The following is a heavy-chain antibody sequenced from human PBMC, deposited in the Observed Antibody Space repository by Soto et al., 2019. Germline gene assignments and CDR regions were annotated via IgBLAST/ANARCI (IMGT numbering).Heavy chain of an antibody. CDR1: GVTFSSYA. Sequence: VQLVQSGAEVKKPGTSVKVSCKASGVTFSSYAISWVRQAPGQGLEWMAGIIPTFGTANYAQKVQGRVTITADESTSTACRELSSLRSEDTAVYCSSRMERSQAFDIWGQGTMVTVSS. CDR2: IIPTFGTA. J-gene: IGHJ3*02. V-gene: IGHV1-69*01. CDR3: SRMERSQAFDI. D-gene: IGHD1-1*01.